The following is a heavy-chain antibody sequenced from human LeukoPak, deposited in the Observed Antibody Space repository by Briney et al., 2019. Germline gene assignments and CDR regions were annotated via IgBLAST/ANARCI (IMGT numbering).Heavy chain of an antibody. D-gene: IGHD1-26*01. CDR2: ASASGTNT. V-gene: IGHV3-23*01. Sequence: GGSLRLSCAASGFTFSSYYMTWVRQAPGKGLEWVSGASASGTNTYYADSVKGRFTISRDNSKHTLYLQLNSLRVDDAGVYYCATLSRERLSGIPWGGGTMVSVSS. CDR1: GFTFSSYY. CDR3: ATLSRERLSGIP. J-gene: IGHJ3*01.